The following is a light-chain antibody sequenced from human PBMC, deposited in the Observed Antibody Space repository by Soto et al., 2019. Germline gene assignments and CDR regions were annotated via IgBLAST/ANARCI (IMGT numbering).Light chain of an antibody. J-gene: IGKJ1*01. CDR1: QGIITY. V-gene: IGKV1-39*01. CDR3: QQSFSSRWT. Sequence: IQLTQSPSSLSASVGDRVTITFRASQGIITYLNWYQQKPGKAPNLLIYSSSTLQSGVPSRFSGSGSGTDFTLTISSLQPEDFATYYCQQSFSSRWTFGQGTNVDNK. CDR2: SSS.